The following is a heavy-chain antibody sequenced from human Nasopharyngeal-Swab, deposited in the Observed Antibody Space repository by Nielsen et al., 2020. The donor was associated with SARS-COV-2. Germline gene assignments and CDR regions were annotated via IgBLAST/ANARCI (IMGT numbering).Heavy chain of an antibody. CDR3: ARNPDCTSTICYNYWYFDL. D-gene: IGHD2-2*01. CDR2: INPKSGGT. Sequence: ASVKVSCKGSADTFSCCYMRWVRKTPGQGVELMGWINPKSGGTNFAQKFRGRVSMTRDTSMATAYMELSRLTSDDTAVYYCARNPDCTSTICYNYWYFDLWGRGTLVTVSS. CDR1: ADTFSCCY. V-gene: IGHV1-2*02. J-gene: IGHJ2*01.